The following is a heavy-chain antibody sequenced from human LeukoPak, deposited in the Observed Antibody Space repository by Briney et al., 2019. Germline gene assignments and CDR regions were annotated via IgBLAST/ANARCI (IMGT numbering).Heavy chain of an antibody. V-gene: IGHV3-7*04. D-gene: IGHD3-10*01. CDR1: GFTFRSYW. J-gene: IGHJ4*02. CDR3: TREYYYGSGSYYNGY. Sequence: GGSLRLSCAASGFTFRSYWMTWVRQAPGKGLEWVANIKQDGSEKYYVDSVKGRFTISRDNAKNSLYLQMNSLRAEDTAVYYCTREYYYGSGSYYNGYWGQGTLVTVSS. CDR2: IKQDGSEK.